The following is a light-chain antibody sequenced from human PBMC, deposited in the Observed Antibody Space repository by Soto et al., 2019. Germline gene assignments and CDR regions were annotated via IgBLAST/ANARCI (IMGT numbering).Light chain of an antibody. Sequence: QLVLTQPPSVSGAPGQRVTISCTGSSSNIGAAYDVHWYQQFPGTAPKLLIYVNSNRPSGVPDRFSGSKSGTSASLAITGLQAEDEADYYCQSYDSSLSASVFGGGTKLTVL. CDR1: SSNIGAAYD. CDR2: VNS. CDR3: QSYDSSLSASV. V-gene: IGLV1-40*01. J-gene: IGLJ2*01.